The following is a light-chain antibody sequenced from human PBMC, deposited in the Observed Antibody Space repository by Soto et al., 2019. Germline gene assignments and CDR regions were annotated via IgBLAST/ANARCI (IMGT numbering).Light chain of an antibody. J-gene: IGKJ3*01. CDR3: QQYGSSPLFT. CDR1: QSVSSSY. V-gene: IGKV3-20*01. Sequence: EIVLTQYPGTLSLSPGERATLSCRASQSVSSSYLAWYQQKPGQAPRLLIYDASSRATGIPDRFSGSGSGTDFTLTISRLEPEDFAVYYSQQYGSSPLFTFGPGTKVDIK. CDR2: DAS.